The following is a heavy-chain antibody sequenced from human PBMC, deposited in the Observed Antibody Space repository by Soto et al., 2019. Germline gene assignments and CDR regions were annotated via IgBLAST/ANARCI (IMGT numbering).Heavy chain of an antibody. CDR2: IIPILGIA. CDR1: GGTFSSYT. CDR3: ASLTGTEGDPGDY. D-gene: IGHD2-21*02. Sequence: QVQLVQSGAEVKKPGSSVKVSCKASGGTFSSYTISWVRQAPGQGLEWMGRIIPILGIANYAQKFQGRVTITADKSTSTAYMELSSLRSEDTAVYYCASLTGTEGDPGDYWGQGTLVTVSS. J-gene: IGHJ4*02. V-gene: IGHV1-69*02.